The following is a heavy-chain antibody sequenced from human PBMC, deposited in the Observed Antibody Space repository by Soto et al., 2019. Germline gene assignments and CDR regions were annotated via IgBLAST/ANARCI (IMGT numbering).Heavy chain of an antibody. CDR3: ARERILTGYSYHDAFDI. CDR2: INHSGST. Sequence: QVQLQQWGAGLLKPSETLSLTCAVYGGSFSGYYWNWIRQPPGKGLEWIGEINHSGSTNYNPSLKGRGTISVDTSQNPFSLKLSSVTAADTAVYYCARERILTGYSYHDAFDIWGQGTMVTVSS. J-gene: IGHJ3*02. CDR1: GGSFSGYY. V-gene: IGHV4-34*01. D-gene: IGHD3-9*01.